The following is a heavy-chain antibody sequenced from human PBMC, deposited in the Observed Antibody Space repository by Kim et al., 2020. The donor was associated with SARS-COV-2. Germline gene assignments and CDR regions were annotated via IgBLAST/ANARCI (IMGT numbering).Heavy chain of an antibody. Sequence: GGSLRLSCAASGFTFSSHSMNWVRQAPGKGLEWVSSISSSSSYIYYADSVKGRFTISRDNAKNSLYLQMNSLRAEDTAVYYCARVFYYYGSGSYLFDAFDIWGQGTMVTVSS. J-gene: IGHJ3*02. D-gene: IGHD3-10*01. CDR2: ISSSSSYI. CDR3: ARVFYYYGSGSYLFDAFDI. CDR1: GFTFSSHS. V-gene: IGHV3-21*01.